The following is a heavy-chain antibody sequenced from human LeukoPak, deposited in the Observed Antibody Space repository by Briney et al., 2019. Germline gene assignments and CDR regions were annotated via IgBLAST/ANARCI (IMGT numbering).Heavy chain of an antibody. CDR1: GGSFSGYY. Sequence: SETLSLTCAVYGGSFSGYYWSWIRQPPGKGLGWIGEINHRGSTNYNPSLKSRVTISVDTSKNQFSLKLRSVTAADTAVYYCARGITYYDFWSGSEPKNWCDPWGQGTLVTVSS. D-gene: IGHD3-3*01. CDR3: ARGITYYDFWSGSEPKNWCDP. CDR2: INHRGST. V-gene: IGHV4-34*01. J-gene: IGHJ5*02.